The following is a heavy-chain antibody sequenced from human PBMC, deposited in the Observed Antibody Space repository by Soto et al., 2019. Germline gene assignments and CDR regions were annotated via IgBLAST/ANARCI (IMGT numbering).Heavy chain of an antibody. CDR3: ANGGGIAAAGRPWSY. D-gene: IGHD6-13*01. Sequence: EVQLLESGGGLVQPGGSLRLSCAASGFTFSSYAMRWVRQAPGKGLEWVSAISGSGGSTYYADSVKDRFTISRDNSKNTLYLQMNSLRAEDTAVYYCANGGGIAAAGRPWSYWGQGTLVTVSS. CDR1: GFTFSSYA. CDR2: ISGSGGST. V-gene: IGHV3-23*01. J-gene: IGHJ4*02.